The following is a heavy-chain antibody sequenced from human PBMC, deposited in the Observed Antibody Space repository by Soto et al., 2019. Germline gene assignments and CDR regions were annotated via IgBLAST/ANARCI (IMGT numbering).Heavy chain of an antibody. D-gene: IGHD3-22*01. CDR3: SRGTYYPQSSGLHADY. CDR2: ISSDGNHQ. J-gene: IGHJ4*02. Sequence: VGSLRLSCATSGFMFNDYAMYWVRQAPGQGLEWVAMISSDGNHQFYVDNVRGRFTVSRDNSKNTLNLQMNSLRPEDTAVYYCSRGTYYPQSSGLHADYWGPGTVVT. V-gene: IGHV3-30*03. CDR1: GFMFNDYA.